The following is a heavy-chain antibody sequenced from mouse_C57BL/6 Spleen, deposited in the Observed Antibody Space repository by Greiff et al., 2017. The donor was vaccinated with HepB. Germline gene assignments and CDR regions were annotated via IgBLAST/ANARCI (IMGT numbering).Heavy chain of an antibody. J-gene: IGHJ1*03. CDR2: ISNGGGST. V-gene: IGHV5-12*01. D-gene: IGHD2-5*01. CDR3: ASHIVTTRYFDV. CDR1: GFTFSDYY. Sequence: EVHLVESGGGLVQPGGSLKLSCAASGFTFSDYYMYWVRQTPEKRLEWVAYISNGGGSTYYPDTVKGRFTISRDNAKNTLYLQMSRLKSEDTAMYYCASHIVTTRYFDVWGTGTTVTVSS.